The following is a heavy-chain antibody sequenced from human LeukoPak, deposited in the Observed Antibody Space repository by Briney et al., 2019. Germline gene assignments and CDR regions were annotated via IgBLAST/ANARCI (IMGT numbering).Heavy chain of an antibody. J-gene: IGHJ4*02. CDR3: AKDRAALLLWFGELRDKTLDY. CDR2: IRYDGSNK. CDR1: GFTFSSYG. Sequence: GGSLRLSCAASGFTFSSYGMHWVRQAPGKGLEWVAFIRYDGSNKYYADSVKGRFTISRDNSKNTLYLQMNSLRAEDTAVYYCAKDRAALLLWFGELRDKTLDYWGQGTLVTVSS. D-gene: IGHD3-10*01. V-gene: IGHV3-30*02.